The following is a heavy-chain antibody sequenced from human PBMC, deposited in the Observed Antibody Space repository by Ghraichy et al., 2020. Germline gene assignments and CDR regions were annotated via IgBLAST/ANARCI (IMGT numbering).Heavy chain of an antibody. V-gene: IGHV4-34*01. CDR3: ARDYYDSSGTPDY. CDR1: GGSFSGYY. CDR2: INHSGST. Sequence: SQTLSLTCAVYGGSFSGYYWSWIRQPPGKGLEWIGEINHSGSTNYNPSLKRRVTISVDTSKNQFSLKLSSVTAADTVVYYCARDYYDSSGTPDYWGQGTLVTVSS. J-gene: IGHJ4*02. D-gene: IGHD3-22*01.